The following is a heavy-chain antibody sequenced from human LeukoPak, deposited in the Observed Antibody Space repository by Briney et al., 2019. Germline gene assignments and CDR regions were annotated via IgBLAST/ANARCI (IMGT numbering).Heavy chain of an antibody. V-gene: IGHV3-11*01. Sequence: GGSLRLSCAASGFIIGDFYMTWIRQAPGKGLEWSSYISSNNYTIYYADSVKGRFTISRDNAKNSLSLQMNSLRAEDTAVYYCARVGWYGVAGTPIDYWGQGTLVTVSS. CDR2: ISSNNYTI. J-gene: IGHJ4*02. D-gene: IGHD6-19*01. CDR3: ARVGWYGVAGTPIDY. CDR1: GFIIGDFY.